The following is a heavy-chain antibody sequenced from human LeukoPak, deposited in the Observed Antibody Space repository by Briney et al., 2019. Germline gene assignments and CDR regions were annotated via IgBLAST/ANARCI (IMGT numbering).Heavy chain of an antibody. V-gene: IGHV3-48*01. CDR2: ISSSSTTI. J-gene: IGHJ4*02. CDR3: AGEESEYSSSGDFAY. Sequence: GGSLRLSCAASGFTFSTHSMNWVRQAPGRGLEWVSYISSSSTTIYYADSVRGRFTISRDNARDSLYLQLNSLRAEDTAVYYCAGEESEYSSSGDFAYWGQGTLVTVSS. D-gene: IGHD6-6*01. CDR1: GFTFSTHS.